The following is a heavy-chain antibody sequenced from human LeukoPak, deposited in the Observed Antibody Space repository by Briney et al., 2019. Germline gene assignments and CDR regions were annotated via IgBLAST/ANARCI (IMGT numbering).Heavy chain of an antibody. CDR2: IKQDGSAR. V-gene: IGHV3-7*03. CDR1: GFTFNNYW. D-gene: IGHD2-15*01. J-gene: IGHJ4*02. CDR3: AREYCSGGSCYSYYFDY. Sequence: GGSLRLSCEASGFTFNNYWMSWVRQSPGKGLEWVANIKQDGSARYYVDSVKGRFTISRDNAKNSLYLQLNSLRAEDTAVYYCAREYCSGGSCYSYYFDYWGQGTLVTVSS.